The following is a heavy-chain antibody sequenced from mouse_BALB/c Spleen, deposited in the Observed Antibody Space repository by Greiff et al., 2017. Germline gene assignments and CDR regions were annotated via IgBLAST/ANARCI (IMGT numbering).Heavy chain of an antibody. J-gene: IGHJ2*01. CDR2: IDPANGNT. D-gene: IGHD2-5*01. V-gene: IGHV14-3*02. Sequence: EVKLMESGAELVKPGASVKLSCTASGFNIKDTYMHWVKQRPEQGLEWIGRIDPANGNTKYDPKFQGKATITADTSSNTAYLQLSSLTSEDTAVYYCANPPLSNYVDYFDYWGQGTTLTVSS. CDR3: ANPPLSNYVDYFDY. CDR1: GFNIKDTY.